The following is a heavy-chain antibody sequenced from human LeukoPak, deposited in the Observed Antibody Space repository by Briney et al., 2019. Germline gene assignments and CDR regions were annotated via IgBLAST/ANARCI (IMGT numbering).Heavy chain of an antibody. J-gene: IGHJ6*02. CDR1: GGTFSSYA. Sequence: SVKVSCKAYGGTFSSYAISWVRQAPGQGLEWMGGIIPIFGTANYAQKFQGRVTITADESTSTAYMELSSLRSEDTAVYYCARGVAPSRGIAAAGTFGYYYYGMDVWGQGTTVTVSS. D-gene: IGHD6-13*01. CDR2: IIPIFGTA. V-gene: IGHV1-69*13. CDR3: ARGVAPSRGIAAAGTFGYYYYGMDV.